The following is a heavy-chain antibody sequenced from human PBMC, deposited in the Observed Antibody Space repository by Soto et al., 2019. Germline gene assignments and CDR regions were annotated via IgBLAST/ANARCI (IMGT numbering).Heavy chain of an antibody. CDR3: ARDSSGYYYGPYYYYGMDV. J-gene: IGHJ6*02. Sequence: GASVKVSCKASGGTFSSYAISWVRQAPGQGLEWMGGIIPIFGTANYAQKFQGRVTITADESTSTAYMELSSLRSEDTAVYYCARDSSGYYYGPYYYYGMDVWGQGTTVTVSS. D-gene: IGHD3-22*01. V-gene: IGHV1-69*13. CDR2: IIPIFGTA. CDR1: GGTFSSYA.